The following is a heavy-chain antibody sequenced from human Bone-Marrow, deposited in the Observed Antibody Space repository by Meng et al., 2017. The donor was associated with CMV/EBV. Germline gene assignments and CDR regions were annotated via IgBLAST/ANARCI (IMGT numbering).Heavy chain of an antibody. CDR1: GFTFDDYA. CDR3: AKGPMVRGVISYYGMDV. J-gene: IGHJ6*02. Sequence: GGSLRLSCAASGFTFDDYAMHWVRQAPGKGLEWVSLISWDGGSTYYADSVKGRFTISRDNSKNSLYLQMNSLRAEDTALYYCAKGPMVRGVISYYGMDVCGQGTTVTVSS. CDR2: ISWDGGST. V-gene: IGHV3-43D*03. D-gene: IGHD3-10*01.